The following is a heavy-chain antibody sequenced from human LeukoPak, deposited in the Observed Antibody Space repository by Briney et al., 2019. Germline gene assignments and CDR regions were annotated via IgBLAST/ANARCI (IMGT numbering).Heavy chain of an antibody. Sequence: ASVKVSCKPSVYTFTVYYIHGVPQAPGQGREVMVMVILVGGIPTPAQRFQGGVTTTRDTSTNTVYIDLSSLRSEDTAVYYCESRRDILTGQFNYYDMDVWGQGTTVSVSS. D-gene: IGHD3-9*01. CDR1: VYTFTVYY. CDR3: ESRRDILTGQFNYYDMDV. V-gene: IGHV1-46*01. J-gene: IGHJ6*02. CDR2: VILVGGIP.